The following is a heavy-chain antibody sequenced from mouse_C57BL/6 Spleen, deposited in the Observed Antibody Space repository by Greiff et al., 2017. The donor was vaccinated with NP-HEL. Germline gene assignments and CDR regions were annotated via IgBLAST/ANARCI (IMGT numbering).Heavy chain of an antibody. CDR3: AIPYYYGSSPYWYFDV. D-gene: IGHD1-1*01. Sequence: VMLVESGPGLVQPSQSLSITCTVSGFSLTSYGVHWVRQSPGKGLEWLGVIWSGGSTDYNAAFISRLSISKDNSKSQVFFKMNSLQADDTAIYYCAIPYYYGSSPYWYFDVWGTGTTVTVSS. V-gene: IGHV2-2*01. CDR2: IWSGGST. J-gene: IGHJ1*03. CDR1: GFSLTSYG.